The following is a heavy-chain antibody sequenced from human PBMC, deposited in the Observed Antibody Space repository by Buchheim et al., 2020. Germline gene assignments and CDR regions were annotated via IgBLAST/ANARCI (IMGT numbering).Heavy chain of an antibody. D-gene: IGHD1-1*01. CDR1: GGSISSSSFY. V-gene: IGHV4-39*01. Sequence: QLQLQESGPGLVKPSETLSLTCNVSGGSISSSSFYWGWMRQPPGKGLEWIESLYNSGSTYYKSSLKSRVTISVQKSKNQFSLRLTSVTAADTAVYYCASGWNAIDYWGQGTL. CDR3: ASGWNAIDY. CDR2: LYNSGST. J-gene: IGHJ4*02.